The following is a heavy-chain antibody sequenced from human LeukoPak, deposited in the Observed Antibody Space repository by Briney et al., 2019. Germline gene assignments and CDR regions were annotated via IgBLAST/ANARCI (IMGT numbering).Heavy chain of an antibody. CDR3: ARAPPLYGSGSYTPHYDY. CDR2: ISAYNGNT. D-gene: IGHD3-10*01. V-gene: IGHV1-18*01. CDR1: GYTFTSYG. J-gene: IGHJ4*02. Sequence: ASVKVSCKASGYTFTSYGISWVRQAPGQGLEWMGWISAYNGNTNYAQKLQGRVTMTTDTSTSTAYMELRSLRSDDTAAYYCARAPPLYGSGSYTPHYDYWGQGTLVTVSS.